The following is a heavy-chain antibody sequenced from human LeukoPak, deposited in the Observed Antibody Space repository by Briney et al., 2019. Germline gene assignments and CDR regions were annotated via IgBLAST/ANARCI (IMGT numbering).Heavy chain of an antibody. V-gene: IGHV3-33*01. CDR1: GFTFSSYG. CDR3: ARDLYSGRHGYNTLDY. D-gene: IGHD5-24*01. Sequence: GRSLRLSCAASGFTFSSYGMHWVRQAPGKGLEWVAVIWYDGSNKYYADSVKGRFTISRDNSKNTLYLQMNSLRAEDTAVYYCARDLYSGRHGYNTLDYWGQGTMVTVPS. J-gene: IGHJ4*02. CDR2: IWYDGSNK.